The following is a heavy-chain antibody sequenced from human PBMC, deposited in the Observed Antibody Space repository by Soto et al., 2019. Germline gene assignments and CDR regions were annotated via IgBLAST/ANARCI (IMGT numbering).Heavy chain of an antibody. Sequence: ASVKVSCKASGGTFSSYAISWVRQAPGQGLEWMGGIIPIFGTANYAQKFQGRVTITADESTSTAYMELSSLRSEDTAVYYCASEVSGYSYAYGMDVWGQGTTVTVSS. CDR2: IIPIFGTA. CDR1: GGTFSSYA. V-gene: IGHV1-69*13. J-gene: IGHJ6*02. CDR3: ASEVSGYSYAYGMDV. D-gene: IGHD5-18*01.